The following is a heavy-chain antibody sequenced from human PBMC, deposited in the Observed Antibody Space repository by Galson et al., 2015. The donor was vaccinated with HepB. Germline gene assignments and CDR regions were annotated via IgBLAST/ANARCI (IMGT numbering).Heavy chain of an antibody. D-gene: IGHD3-3*01. V-gene: IGHV3-64D*06. Sequence: SLRLSCAASGFTFSSYAMHWVRQAPGKGLEYVSAISSNGGSTYYADSVKGRFTISRDNSKNTLYLQMSSLRAEDTAVYYCVKDLAIFGVVIIDHEDYWGQGTLVTVSS. J-gene: IGHJ4*02. CDR1: GFTFSSYA. CDR3: VKDLAIFGVVIIDHEDY. CDR2: ISSNGGST.